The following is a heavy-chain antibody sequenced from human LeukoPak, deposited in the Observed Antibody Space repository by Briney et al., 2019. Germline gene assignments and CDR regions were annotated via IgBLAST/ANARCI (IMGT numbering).Heavy chain of an antibody. V-gene: IGHV4-39*02. D-gene: IGHD3-22*01. CDR2: GDYSGGT. J-gene: IGHJ3*02. CDR3: ARDFLYYYDSSGYYPDAFGI. Sequence: PSETLSLTCTVSGDSFTSVTDYWAWIRQPPGKGLEWIASGDYSGGTYYNPSLESRVTISVDTSKNQFSLKLSSVTAADTAVYYCARDFLYYYDSSGYYPDAFGIWGQGTMVTVSS. CDR1: GDSFTSVTDY.